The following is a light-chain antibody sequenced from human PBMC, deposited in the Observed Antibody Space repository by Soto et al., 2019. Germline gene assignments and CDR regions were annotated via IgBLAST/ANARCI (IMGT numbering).Light chain of an antibody. V-gene: IGKV1-5*01. Sequence: DIQMTQSPSTLSASAGDTVTVTCRASQSVSGWLAWYQQKPGEAPKLLIYDASAWPRGVPSRFSGSGSGTKFTLTIASLQPDDFATYYCQQYETFSWTFGQGTKVEI. J-gene: IGKJ1*01. CDR1: QSVSGW. CDR3: QQYETFSWT. CDR2: DAS.